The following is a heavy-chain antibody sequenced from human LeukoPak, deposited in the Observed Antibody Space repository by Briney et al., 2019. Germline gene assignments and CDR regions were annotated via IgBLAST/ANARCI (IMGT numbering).Heavy chain of an antibody. CDR2: INAGNGNT. Sequence: ASVKVSCKASGYTFTSYAMHWVRQAPGQRLEWMGWINAGNGNTKYSQEFQGRVNMTRDTSTSTVYMELSSLRSEDTAMYYCARDPIVDSSGYYFDYWGQGTLVTVSS. J-gene: IGHJ4*02. CDR1: GYTFTSYA. V-gene: IGHV1-3*03. D-gene: IGHD3-22*01. CDR3: ARDPIVDSSGYYFDY.